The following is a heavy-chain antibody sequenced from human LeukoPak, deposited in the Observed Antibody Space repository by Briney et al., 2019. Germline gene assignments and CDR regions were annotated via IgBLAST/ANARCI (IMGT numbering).Heavy chain of an antibody. J-gene: IGHJ4*02. CDR3: ERGSGVQVWPSLDY. CDR2: ISSSGSYI. D-gene: IGHD3-10*01. CDR1: GFTFRIYS. V-gene: IGHV3-21*01. Sequence: PGGSLRLSCAASGFTFRIYSINWVRQAPGKGLEWVSSISSSGSYIYYADSVKGRFTVSRDNAKNSLNLQMNSLRAEDTAVYYCERGSGVQVWPSLDYWGQGNLVTVSS.